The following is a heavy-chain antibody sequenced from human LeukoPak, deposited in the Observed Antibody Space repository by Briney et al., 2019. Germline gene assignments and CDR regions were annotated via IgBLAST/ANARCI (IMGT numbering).Heavy chain of an antibody. CDR2: IYTSGNT. D-gene: IGHD3-16*01. CDR1: SVSISSYY. J-gene: IGHJ6*02. Sequence: SETLSLTCTVSSVSISSYYWTWIRKPAGKGLEWIGRIYTSGNTNYNPSLKSRVTMSVDTSKNQFSLKLTSVTAADTAVYFCARDYAVRDFYYGLDVWGQGTTVTVSS. CDR3: ARDYAVRDFYYGLDV. V-gene: IGHV4-4*07.